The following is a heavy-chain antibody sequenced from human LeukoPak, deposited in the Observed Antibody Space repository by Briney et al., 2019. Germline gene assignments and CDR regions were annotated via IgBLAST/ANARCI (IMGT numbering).Heavy chain of an antibody. D-gene: IGHD2-21*02. CDR1: GDSISSGDCY. Sequence: SQTLSLTCTVSGDSISSGDCYWRWVRQAAGKGLEWLGRIYTSGRTNYNPSLKSRVIISLDASENQFSLRLRSVTAADTAVYYCAREVAKGDPNWFDPWGQGILVTVSS. J-gene: IGHJ5*02. CDR3: AREVAKGDPNWFDP. V-gene: IGHV4-61*02. CDR2: IYTSGRT.